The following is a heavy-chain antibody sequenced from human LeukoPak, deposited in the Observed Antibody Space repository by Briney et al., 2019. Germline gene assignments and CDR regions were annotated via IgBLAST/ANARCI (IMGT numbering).Heavy chain of an antibody. D-gene: IGHD3-22*01. Sequence: GGSLRLSCAASGFTFSSYSMNWVRQAPGKGLEWVSSISSSSSYIYYADSVKGRFTICRDNAKNSLYLQMNSLRAEDTAVYYCAATQDSSGSDPFDYWGQGTLVTVSS. CDR3: AATQDSSGSDPFDY. CDR1: GFTFSSYS. J-gene: IGHJ4*02. CDR2: ISSSSSYI. V-gene: IGHV3-21*01.